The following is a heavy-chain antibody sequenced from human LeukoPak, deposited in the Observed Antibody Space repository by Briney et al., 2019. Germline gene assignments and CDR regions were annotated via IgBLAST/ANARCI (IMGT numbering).Heavy chain of an antibody. D-gene: IGHD3-3*01. CDR2: INPNSGGT. CDR3: ARGGGITIFGVVYDAFDI. V-gene: IGHV1-2*02. CDR1: GYTFTGYY. Sequence: ASVKVSCKASGYTFTGYYLNWVRQAPGQGLEWMGWINPNSGGTNYAQKFQGRVTMTRDTSISTAYMELSGLRSDGTAVYYCARGGGITIFGVVYDAFDIWGQGTMVTVSS. J-gene: IGHJ3*02.